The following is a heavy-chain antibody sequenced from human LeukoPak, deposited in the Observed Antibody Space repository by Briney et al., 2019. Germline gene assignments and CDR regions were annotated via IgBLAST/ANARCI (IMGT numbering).Heavy chain of an antibody. J-gene: IGHJ4*02. V-gene: IGHV1-58*02. D-gene: IGHD1-1*01. CDR1: GFTFTSSA. CDR2: IVVGSGNT. Sequence: GTSGKVSCKASGFTFTSSAMQWVRQARGQRLEWIGWIVVGSGNTNYARKFQERVTITRDMSTSTAYMELSSLRSEDTAVYYCAAQLEYLGGDRSPTDYWGQGTLVTVSS. CDR3: AAQLEYLGGDRSPTDY.